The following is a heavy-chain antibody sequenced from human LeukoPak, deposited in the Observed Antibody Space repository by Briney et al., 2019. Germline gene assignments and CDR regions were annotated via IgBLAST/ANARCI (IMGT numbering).Heavy chain of an antibody. J-gene: IGHJ4*02. CDR3: VRQKKSHGNFDY. Sequence: GGSLRLSCAASEFTFSDHAMHRVRQATGKGLEWVSAVGIAADTFYPGSVKGRFTISRENAKNSLYLQMNSLRVEDTAVYYCVRQKKSHGNFDYWGQGTLVTVSS. D-gene: IGHD1-26*01. CDR2: VGIAADT. V-gene: IGHV3-13*01. CDR1: EFTFSDHA.